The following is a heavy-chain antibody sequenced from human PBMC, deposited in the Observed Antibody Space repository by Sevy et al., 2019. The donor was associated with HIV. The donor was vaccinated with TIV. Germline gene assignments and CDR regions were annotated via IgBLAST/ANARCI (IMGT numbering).Heavy chain of an antibody. V-gene: IGHV3-30*18. J-gene: IGHJ6*02. CDR1: GFTFSSYG. D-gene: IGHD2-8*01. Sequence: GGSLRLSCAASGFTFSSYGMHWVRQAPGKGLEWVAVISYDGNNKYYTDSVKGRFTISRENSKKMLYLQMNSRRAEDTAVYYCAKDVSVSKYHYYGMDVWGQGTTVTVSS. CDR2: ISYDGNNK. CDR3: AKDVSVSKYHYYGMDV.